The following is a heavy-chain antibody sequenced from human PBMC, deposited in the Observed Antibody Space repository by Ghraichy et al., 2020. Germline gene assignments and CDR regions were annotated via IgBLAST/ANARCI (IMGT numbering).Heavy chain of an antibody. Sequence: GGSLRLSCAASGFIFSTYWMHWVRQAPGMGLVWVSRINVDGSNTDYADSVKGRFTISRDNAKNTVYLQMNSLRTEDTAFYYCANFGDGLGAEAPRDYWGQGTLVTISS. J-gene: IGHJ4*02. D-gene: IGHD3-16*01. CDR1: GFIFSTYW. CDR3: ANFGDGLGAEAPRDY. CDR2: INVDGSNT. V-gene: IGHV3-74*01.